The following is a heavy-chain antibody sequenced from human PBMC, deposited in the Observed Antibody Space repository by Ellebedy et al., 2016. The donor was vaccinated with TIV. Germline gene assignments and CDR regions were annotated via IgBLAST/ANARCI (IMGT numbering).Heavy chain of an antibody. D-gene: IGHD3-10*01. J-gene: IGHJ2*01. CDR2: IKQGGSEK. Sequence: PGGSLRLSCAASGFTFSSYWMSWVRQAPGKGLQWVVNIKQGGSEKYYVDSVKGRFTIARDNAKNSLYLQMNSLRAEDTAVYYCARSITMVRGPLGYFDLWGRGTLVTVSS. CDR3: ARSITMVRGPLGYFDL. V-gene: IGHV3-7*03. CDR1: GFTFSSYW.